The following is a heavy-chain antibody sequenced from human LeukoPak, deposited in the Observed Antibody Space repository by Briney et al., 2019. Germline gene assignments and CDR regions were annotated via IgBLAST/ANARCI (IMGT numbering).Heavy chain of an antibody. CDR2: IWYDGSNK. CDR1: GFTFSSYG. V-gene: IGHV3-33*06. Sequence: GGSLRLSCAASGFTFSSYGMHWVRQAPGKGLEWVAVIWYDGSNKYYADSVKGRFTISRDNSKNTLYLQMSSLRVEDTAVYYCAKALGDYYFDYWGQGTLVTVSS. CDR3: AKALGDYYFDY. J-gene: IGHJ4*02.